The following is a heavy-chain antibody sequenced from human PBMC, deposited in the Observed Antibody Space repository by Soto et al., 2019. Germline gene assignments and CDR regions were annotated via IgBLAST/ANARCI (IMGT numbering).Heavy chain of an antibody. CDR2: VYYRGRS. D-gene: IGHD4-4*01. CDR1: GGSVTNSSYY. J-gene: IGHJ4*02. Sequence: SETLSLTCTVSGGSVTNSSYYWGWIRQSPGKGLEWIGSVYYRGRSYSKSSVKSRVNISVDTSKNQFSLNLNSVTASDTAVYFCVSQRTTVTTQAYFDYWGPGALVTVSS. V-gene: IGHV4-39*01. CDR3: VSQRTTVTTQAYFDY.